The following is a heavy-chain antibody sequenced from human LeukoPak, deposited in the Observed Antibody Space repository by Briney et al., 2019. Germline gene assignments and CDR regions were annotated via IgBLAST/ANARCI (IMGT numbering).Heavy chain of an antibody. Sequence: GGSLRLSCAASGFTFSSYWIHCVRQTPGKGLVWVSTLNSAGSITPYADSVKGRFTISRDNAKNTLYLQMNSLRAEDTAIYYCARGGTYSWDGLDIWGQGTMVTVSS. D-gene: IGHD1-26*01. J-gene: IGHJ3*02. CDR2: LNSAGSIT. CDR1: GFTFSSYW. V-gene: IGHV3-74*01. CDR3: ARGGTYSWDGLDI.